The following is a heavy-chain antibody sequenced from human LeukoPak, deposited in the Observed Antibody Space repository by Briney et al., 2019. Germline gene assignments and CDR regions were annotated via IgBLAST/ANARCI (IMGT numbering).Heavy chain of an antibody. CDR3: ARAAYCSSTSCYTRGFYYGMDV. Sequence: GGSLRLSCAASGFTFSSYAMSWVRQAPGKGLEWVSYISSSGSTIYYADSVKGRFTISRDNAKNSLYLQMNSLRAEDTAVYYCARAAYCSSTSCYTRGFYYGMDVWGQGTTVTVSS. D-gene: IGHD2-2*02. J-gene: IGHJ6*02. V-gene: IGHV3-48*04. CDR2: ISSSGSTI. CDR1: GFTFSSYA.